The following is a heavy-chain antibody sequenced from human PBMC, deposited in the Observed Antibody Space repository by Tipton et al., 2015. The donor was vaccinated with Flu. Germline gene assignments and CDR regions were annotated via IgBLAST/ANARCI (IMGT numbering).Heavy chain of an antibody. CDR2: IRHYVTNT. J-gene: IGHJ4*02. D-gene: IGHD1-1*01. V-gene: IGHV3-30*02. Sequence: SLRLSCVASGFTFRNYGLHWVRQAPGKRLEWVALIRHYVTNTYYVDSVRGRFTISRDNSKNTVYLQMNNLRGEDTAVYYCAKDNDPSNVPHYWGQGTLVTVSS. CDR3: AKDNDPSNVPHY. CDR1: GFTFRNYG.